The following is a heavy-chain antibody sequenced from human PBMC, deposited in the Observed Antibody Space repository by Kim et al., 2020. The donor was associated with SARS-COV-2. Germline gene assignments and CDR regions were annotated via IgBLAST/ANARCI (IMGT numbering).Heavy chain of an antibody. CDR2: IKSESDGGTA. CDR3: TTVANPAYFHS. V-gene: IGHV3-15*01. J-gene: IGHJ4*02. Sequence: GGSLRLSCAASGFTVSDAWMSWVRQAPGKGLEWVGRIKSESDGGTADCAAPLKGRFTISRDDSENTLYLQVSSLNTEDTAIYYCTTVANPAYFHSWGQGT. D-gene: IGHD6-25*01. CDR1: GFTVSDAW.